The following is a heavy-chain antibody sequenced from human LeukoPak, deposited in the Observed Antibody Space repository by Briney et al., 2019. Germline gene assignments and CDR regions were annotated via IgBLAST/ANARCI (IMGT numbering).Heavy chain of an antibody. V-gene: IGHV4-59*01. D-gene: IGHD2-2*01. CDR3: ARILLGYCSSTSCHPTYHYYYYGMDV. CDR2: IYYSGST. CDR1: GGSISSYY. Sequence: SETLSLTCTVSGGSISSYYWSWIRQPPGKGLEWLGYIYYSGSTNYNPSLKSRVTISVDTSKNQFSLKLSSVTAADTAVYYCARILLGYCSSTSCHPTYHYYYYGMDVWGQGTTVTVSS. J-gene: IGHJ6*02.